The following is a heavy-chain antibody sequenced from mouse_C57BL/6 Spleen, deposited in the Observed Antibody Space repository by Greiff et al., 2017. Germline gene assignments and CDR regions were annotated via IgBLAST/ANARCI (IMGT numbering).Heavy chain of an antibody. Sequence: EVKLMESGGGLVQPGGSMKLSCVASGFTFSNYWMNWVRPAPEKGLEWVAQIRMKSDNYATHYAGSVKGRLTISRDDSKSSVYLQMYNLRAGDAGIYYCAGEIAYWGQGTLVTVSA. CDR1: GFTFSNYW. V-gene: IGHV6-3*01. J-gene: IGHJ3*01. CDR2: IRMKSDNYAT. CDR3: AGEIAY.